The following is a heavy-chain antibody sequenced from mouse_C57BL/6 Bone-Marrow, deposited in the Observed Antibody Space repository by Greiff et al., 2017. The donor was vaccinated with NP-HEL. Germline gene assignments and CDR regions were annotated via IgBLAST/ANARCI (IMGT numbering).Heavy chain of an antibody. J-gene: IGHJ2*01. CDR2: IHPNSGST. CDR1: GYTFTSYW. D-gene: IGHD1-1*01. Sequence: QVQLQQPGAELVKPGASVKLSCKASGYTFTSYWMHWVKQRPGQGLEWIGMIHPNSGSTNYNEKFKSKATLTVDKSSSTAYMQLSGLTSEDSAVYYCARVGSTPFDYWGQGTTLTVSS. V-gene: IGHV1-64*01. CDR3: ARVGSTPFDY.